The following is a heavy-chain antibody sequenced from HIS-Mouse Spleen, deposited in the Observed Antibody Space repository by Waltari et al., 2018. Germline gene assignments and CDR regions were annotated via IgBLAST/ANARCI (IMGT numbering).Heavy chain of an antibody. V-gene: IGHV4-39*07. Sequence: QLQLQESGPGLVKPSETLSLTCTVSGGSISSSSYYCVWIRQPLGKGLEWIGSIYYSGSTYYNPSLKSRVTISVDTSKNQFSLKLSSVTAADTAVYYCAREIPYSSSWYDWYFDLWGRGTLVTVSS. CDR1: GGSISSSSYY. D-gene: IGHD6-13*01. J-gene: IGHJ2*01. CDR2: IYYSGST. CDR3: AREIPYSSSWYDWYFDL.